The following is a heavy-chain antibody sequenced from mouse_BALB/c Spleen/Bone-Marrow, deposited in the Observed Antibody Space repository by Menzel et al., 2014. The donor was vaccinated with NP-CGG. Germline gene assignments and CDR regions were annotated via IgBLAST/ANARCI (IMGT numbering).Heavy chain of an antibody. CDR3: APYYYGRWFTY. Sequence: EVQLVESGAELVKPGASVKLSCTASGFNIKDPYMHWVKQRPEQGLEWIGRIDPANGNTKYDPKFQGKATITADTSSNTAYLQPSSLTSEDTAVYYCAPYYYGRWFTYWGQGTLVTVSA. V-gene: IGHV14-3*02. CDR1: GFNIKDPY. CDR2: IDPANGNT. J-gene: IGHJ3*01. D-gene: IGHD1-1*01.